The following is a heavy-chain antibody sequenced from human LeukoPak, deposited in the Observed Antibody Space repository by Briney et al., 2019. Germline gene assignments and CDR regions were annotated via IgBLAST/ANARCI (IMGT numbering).Heavy chain of an antibody. CDR1: GGSFSGYY. J-gene: IGHJ4*02. CDR3: ARRSQKNTMVRGVIITTSAYYFDY. CDR2: INHSGST. D-gene: IGHD3-10*01. Sequence: SETLSLTCAVYGGSFSGYYWSWIRQPPGKGLEWIGEINHSGSTNYNPSLKSRVTISVDTSKNQFSLKLSSVTAVDTAVYYCARRSQKNTMVRGVIITTSAYYFDYWGQGTLVTVSS. V-gene: IGHV4-34*01.